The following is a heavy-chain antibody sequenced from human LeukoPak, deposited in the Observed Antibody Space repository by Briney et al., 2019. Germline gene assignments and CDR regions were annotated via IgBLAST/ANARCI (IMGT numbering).Heavy chain of an antibody. J-gene: IGHJ4*02. CDR3: ASLWPSGLDY. CDR1: GGSFSGYY. D-gene: IGHD2-15*01. Sequence: SETLSLICAVCGGSFSGYYWSWIRQPPGKGLEWIGEINHSGSTNYNPSLKSRVTISVDTSKNQFSLKLSSVTAADTAVYYCASLWPSGLDYWGQGTLVTVSS. V-gene: IGHV4-34*01. CDR2: INHSGST.